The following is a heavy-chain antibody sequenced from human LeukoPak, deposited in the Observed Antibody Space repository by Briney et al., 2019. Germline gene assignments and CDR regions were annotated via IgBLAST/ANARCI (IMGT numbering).Heavy chain of an antibody. Sequence: GGSLRLSCAASGFTFSTYAMNWVRQAPGKGLEWVSSIIGSGAGTHYADSVKGRFTISRDNSKNTLYLQMNSLRVEDTAVYYCAKGYNWGQGTLVTVSS. J-gene: IGHJ4*02. CDR2: IIGSGAGT. V-gene: IGHV3-23*01. D-gene: IGHD1-14*01. CDR3: AKGYN. CDR1: GFTFSTYA.